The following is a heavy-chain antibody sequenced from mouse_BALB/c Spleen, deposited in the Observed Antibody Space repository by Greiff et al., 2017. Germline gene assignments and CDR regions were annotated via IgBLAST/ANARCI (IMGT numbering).Heavy chain of an antibody. Sequence: QVQLQQSGPGLVAPSQSLSITCTVSGFSLTSYGVSWVRQPPGKGLEWLGVIWGDGSTNYHSALISRLSISKDNSKSQVFLKLNSLQTDDTATYYCAHITTVVGGDAMDYWGQGTSVTVSS. V-gene: IGHV2-3*01. D-gene: IGHD1-1*01. CDR2: IWGDGST. J-gene: IGHJ4*01. CDR3: AHITTVVGGDAMDY. CDR1: GFSLTSYG.